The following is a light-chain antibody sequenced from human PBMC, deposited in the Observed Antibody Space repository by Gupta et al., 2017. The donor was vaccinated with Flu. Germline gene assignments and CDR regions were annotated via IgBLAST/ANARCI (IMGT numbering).Light chain of an antibody. CDR2: AAS. J-gene: IGKJ1*01. CDR3: QQSYNTPWT. CDR1: QSISNY. V-gene: IGKV1-39*01. Sequence: PSSLSASVGDRVTITCRASQSISNYLNWYQQKPGKAPKLLIYAASNLQSGVPSRFSGSGSGTDFTLTISSLQPEDFATYYCQQSYNTPWTFGQGTKVEIK.